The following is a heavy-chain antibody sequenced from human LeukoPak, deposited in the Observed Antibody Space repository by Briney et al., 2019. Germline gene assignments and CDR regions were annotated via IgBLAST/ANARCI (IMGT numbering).Heavy chain of an antibody. CDR2: INPNSGGT. J-gene: IGHJ5*02. D-gene: IGHD2-2*01. CDR3: ARGMGVLVPAATWFDP. V-gene: IGHV1-2*02. CDR1: EYTFIAYY. Sequence: ASVKVSCKASEYTFIAYYMHWVRRAPGQGLEWMGWINPNSGGTNYAQKFQGRVTMTRDTSISTAYMDLSRLRSDDTAVYYCARGMGVLVPAATWFDPWGQGTLVTVSS.